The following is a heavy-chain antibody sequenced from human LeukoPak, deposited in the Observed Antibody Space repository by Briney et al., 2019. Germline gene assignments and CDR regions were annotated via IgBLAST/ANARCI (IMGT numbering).Heavy chain of an antibody. CDR2: VYHSGST. Sequence: SETLSLICTVSGYSISSGYHWGWIRQPPGKGLEWIGSVYHSGSTYHNPSLKSRVAISIDTSKNQISLRLSSVTAADTAVYYCVKEGEGSISHWGQGTLVTVSS. D-gene: IGHD3-16*01. J-gene: IGHJ4*02. CDR3: VKEGEGSISH. V-gene: IGHV4-38-2*02. CDR1: GYSISSGYH.